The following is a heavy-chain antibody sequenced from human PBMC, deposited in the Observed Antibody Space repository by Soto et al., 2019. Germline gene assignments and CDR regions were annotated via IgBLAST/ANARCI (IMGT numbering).Heavy chain of an antibody. Sequence: PSETLSLTCTVSGGSISSYYWSWFRRPPGKGLEWIGYIYYSGSTNYNPSLKSRVTISVDTSKNQFSLKLSSVTAADTAVYYCAREQLVQFDYWGQGTLVTVSS. V-gene: IGHV4-59*01. J-gene: IGHJ4*02. CDR3: AREQLVQFDY. CDR1: GGSISSYY. D-gene: IGHD6-13*01. CDR2: IYYSGST.